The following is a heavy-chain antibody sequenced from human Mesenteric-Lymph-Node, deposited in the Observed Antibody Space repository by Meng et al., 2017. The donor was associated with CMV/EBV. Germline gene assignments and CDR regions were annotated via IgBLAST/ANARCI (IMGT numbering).Heavy chain of an antibody. J-gene: IGHJ4*02. V-gene: IGHV3-11*04. CDR3: ARDILWWSLDY. CDR1: GFTFSDYY. Sequence: GESLKISCAASGFTFSDYYMSWIRQAPGKGLEWVSYIGSSGETMSYADSVRGRFTISRDNSKNSLYLQMNSLRAEDTAVYYCARDILWWSLDYWGQGTLVTVSS. CDR2: IGSSGETM. D-gene: IGHD3-10*01.